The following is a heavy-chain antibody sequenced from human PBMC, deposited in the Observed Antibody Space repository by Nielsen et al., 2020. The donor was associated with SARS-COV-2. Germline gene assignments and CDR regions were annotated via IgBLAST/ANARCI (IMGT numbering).Heavy chain of an antibody. CDR3: ARRITMVRGGVRQNYFDY. CDR2: IYYSGST. V-gene: IGHV4-39*01. Sequence: SETLSLTCTVSGGSISSGGYYWSWIRQHPGKGLEWIGSIYYSGSTYYNPSLKSRVTISVDTSKNQFSLKLSSVTAADTAVYYCARRITMVRGGVRQNYFDYWGQGTLVTVSS. D-gene: IGHD3-10*01. CDR1: GGSISSGGYY. J-gene: IGHJ4*02.